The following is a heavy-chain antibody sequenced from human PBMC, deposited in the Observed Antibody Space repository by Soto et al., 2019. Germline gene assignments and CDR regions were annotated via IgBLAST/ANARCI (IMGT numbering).Heavy chain of an antibody. V-gene: IGHV4-30-2*01. D-gene: IGHD5-12*01. CDR1: DDSISSGGYY. CDR3: ARLDGYNSFDY. Sequence: QLQLQESGSGLVKPSQTLSLTCAVSDDSISSGGYYWSWIRQPPGKGLEWIGHIYHSGGTYYNPSLNSRVTRSVDRSKNQFSLKLSSVTAADTAVYYCARLDGYNSFDYWGQGTLVTVSS. J-gene: IGHJ4*02. CDR2: IYHSGGT.